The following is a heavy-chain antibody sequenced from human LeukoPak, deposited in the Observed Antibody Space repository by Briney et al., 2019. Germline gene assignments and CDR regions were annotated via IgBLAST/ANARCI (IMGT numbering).Heavy chain of an antibody. V-gene: IGHV4-59*12. CDR1: GGSINSYY. D-gene: IGHD3-16*01. CDR2: INYSGST. J-gene: IGHJ5*02. CDR3: ARITVNWFDP. Sequence: KTSESLSLTCTVSGGSINSYYWSWIRQPPGKGLEWIAYINYSGSTSDNPSLKSRVTISVDTSKNQFSLKLSSVTAADTAVYYCARITVNWFDPWGQGTLVTVSS.